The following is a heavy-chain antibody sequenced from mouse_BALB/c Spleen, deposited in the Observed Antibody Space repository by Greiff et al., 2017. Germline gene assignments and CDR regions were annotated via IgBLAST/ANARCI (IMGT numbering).Heavy chain of an antibody. CDR3: SRDTRDDHAIDY. Sequence: EVKLVESGGGLVQPGGSLRLSCATSGFTFSDFYMQWVRQPPGKRLEWIAASRNIDNDYTTKYIASVKDRFIVSRATSKSILYLQMNTLRADDAAIYYYSRDTRDDHAIDYWGQGTSVTVSS. V-gene: IGHV7-1*02. D-gene: IGHD3-3*01. J-gene: IGHJ4*01. CDR2: SRNIDNDYTT. CDR1: GFTFSDFY.